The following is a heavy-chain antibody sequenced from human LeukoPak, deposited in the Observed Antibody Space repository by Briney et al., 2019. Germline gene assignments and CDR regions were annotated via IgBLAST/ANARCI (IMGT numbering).Heavy chain of an antibody. J-gene: IGHJ4*02. CDR1: GGTFSSYA. D-gene: IGHD3-10*01. Sequence: ASVKVSCTASGGTFSSYAISWVRQAPGQGLEWMGWMSPNTGKTGYASRFQGRVIMTSNPSISTAYLELSSLRSDDTAVYYCAGTPTGGDFDYWGQGTLVTVSS. V-gene: IGHV1-8*02. CDR3: AGTPTGGDFDY. CDR2: MSPNTGKT.